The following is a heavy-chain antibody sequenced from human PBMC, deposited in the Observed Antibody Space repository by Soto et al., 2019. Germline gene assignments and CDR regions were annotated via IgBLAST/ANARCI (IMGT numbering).Heavy chain of an antibody. CDR2: IVVGSGNT. J-gene: IGHJ4*02. D-gene: IGHD1-26*01. CDR3: AAIFTIVGATLPFDY. CDR1: GFTFTSAA. V-gene: IGHV1-58*01. Sequence: SVKVSCKASGFTFTSAAVQWVRQARGQRLEWIGWIVVGSGNTNYAQKFQERVTITRDMSTSTAYMELSSLRSEDTAVYYCAAIFTIVGATLPFDYWGQGTLVTVSS.